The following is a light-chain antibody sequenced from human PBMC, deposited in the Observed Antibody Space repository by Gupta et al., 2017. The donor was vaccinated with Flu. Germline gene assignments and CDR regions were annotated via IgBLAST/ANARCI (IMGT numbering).Light chain of an antibody. CDR3: QVWDGFRDHPGVYV. CDR1: NIGNES. V-gene: IGLV3-21*02. J-gene: IGLJ1*01. CDR2: DDS. Sequence: ARITCRGNNIGNESVHWYQQKPGQAAVLVVYDDSDRPSGIPERFSGSNSGNTATLTITRVEAGDEADYYCQVWDGFRDHPGVYVFGTGTKVTV.